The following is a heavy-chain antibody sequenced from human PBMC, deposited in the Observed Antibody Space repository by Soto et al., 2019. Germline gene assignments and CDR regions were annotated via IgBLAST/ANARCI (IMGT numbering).Heavy chain of an antibody. CDR1: GYTFTSYG. Sequence: QVQLVQSGAEVKKPGASVKVSCKASGYTFTSYGISWVRQAPGQGLEWMGWISAYNGNTNYAQKLQGRVTMTTDTSTSPAYMEPRSVRSDATAAYYCARVKGSGYHNWFDPWGQGTLVTVSS. CDR2: ISAYNGNT. CDR3: ARVKGSGYHNWFDP. V-gene: IGHV1-18*01. J-gene: IGHJ5*02. D-gene: IGHD3-22*01.